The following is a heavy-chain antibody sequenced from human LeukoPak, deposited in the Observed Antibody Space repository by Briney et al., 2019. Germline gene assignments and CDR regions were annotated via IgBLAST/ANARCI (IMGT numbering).Heavy chain of an antibody. CDR1: GFTFSAFS. Sequence: PGGSLRLSCAASGFTFSAFSMNWVRQAPGKGLEWVSSISGSSSYIYYADSVKSRFTISRDNAKNLVYLQMNSLRAEDTAVYYCARGWGRSWDENWFDAWGQGIRVTASS. CDR3: ARGWGRSWDENWFDA. J-gene: IGHJ5*02. V-gene: IGHV3-21*01. CDR2: ISGSSSYI. D-gene: IGHD3-16*01.